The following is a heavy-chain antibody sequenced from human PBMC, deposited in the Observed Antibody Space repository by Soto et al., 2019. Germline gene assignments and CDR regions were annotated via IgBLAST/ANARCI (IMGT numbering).Heavy chain of an antibody. D-gene: IGHD1-26*01. Sequence: SETLSLTCTVSGGSISSGGYYWSWIRQHPGKGLEWIGYIYYSGSTYYNPSLKSRVTIAVDTSKNQFSLKLSSVTAADTAVYYCARVGIVGATVLGDAFDIWGQGTMGTVS. CDR3: ARVGIVGATVLGDAFDI. CDR2: IYYSGST. J-gene: IGHJ3*02. V-gene: IGHV4-31*03. CDR1: GGSISSGGYY.